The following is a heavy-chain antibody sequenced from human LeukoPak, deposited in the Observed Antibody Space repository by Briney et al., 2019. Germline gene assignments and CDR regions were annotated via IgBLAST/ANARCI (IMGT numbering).Heavy chain of an antibody. V-gene: IGHV3-21*01. CDR3: ARDYGDYVDYYYMDV. CDR2: ISSSSSYI. D-gene: IGHD4-17*01. J-gene: IGHJ6*03. CDR1: GFTFSSYS. Sequence: KSGGSLRLSCAASGFTFSSYSMNWVRQAPGKGLEWVSSISSSSSYIYYADSVKGRFTISRDNAKNSLYLQMNSLRAEDTAVYYCARDYGDYVDYYYMDVWGKGTTVTVSS.